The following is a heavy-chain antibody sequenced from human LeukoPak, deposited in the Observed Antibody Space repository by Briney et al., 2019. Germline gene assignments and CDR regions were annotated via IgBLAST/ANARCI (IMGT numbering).Heavy chain of an antibody. Sequence: SETLSLTCTVSGYSISSGYYWGWIRQPPGKGLEWIGSNYHSGSTYYNPSLKSRVTISVDTSKNQFSLKLSSVTAADTAVYYCARDTCTNGVCYYYFDYWGQGTLVTVSS. CDR1: GYSISSGYY. J-gene: IGHJ4*02. CDR2: NYHSGST. V-gene: IGHV4-38-2*02. D-gene: IGHD2-8*01. CDR3: ARDTCTNGVCYYYFDY.